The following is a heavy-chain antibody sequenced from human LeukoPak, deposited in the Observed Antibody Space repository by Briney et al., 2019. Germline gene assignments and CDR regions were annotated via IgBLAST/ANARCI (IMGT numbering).Heavy chain of an antibody. CDR1: GFTFSTYT. J-gene: IGHJ4*02. V-gene: IGHV3-21*01. CDR3: ARVLRVVVNYFPESFDY. D-gene: IGHD3-22*01. CDR2: ISTSNNYI. Sequence: PGGSLRLSCAASGFTFSTYTMNWVRQAPGKGLEWVSFISTSNNYIYYADSVKGRFTISRDNAKNSLYLQMNSLRAEDTAVYYCARVLRVVVNYFPESFDYWGQGALVTVSS.